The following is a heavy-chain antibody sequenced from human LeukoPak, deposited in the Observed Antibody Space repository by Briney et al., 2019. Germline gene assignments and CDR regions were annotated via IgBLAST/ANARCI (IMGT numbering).Heavy chain of an antibody. V-gene: IGHV1-69*05. D-gene: IGHD1-20*01. CDR1: GGTFSSYA. Sequence: SVKVSCKASGGTFSSYAISWVRQAPGQGLEWMVRIIPIFGTANYAQKFQGRVTITTDESTSTAYMELSSLRSEDTAVYYCAREAYNWNYFDYWGQGTLVTVSS. J-gene: IGHJ4*02. CDR3: AREAYNWNYFDY. CDR2: IIPIFGTA.